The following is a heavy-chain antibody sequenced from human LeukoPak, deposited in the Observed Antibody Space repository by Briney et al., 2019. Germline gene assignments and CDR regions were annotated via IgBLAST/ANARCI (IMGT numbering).Heavy chain of an antibody. D-gene: IGHD3-10*01. CDR3: ARGEFGSMSYYSAPGDWFDP. CDR2: IIPVFGTV. Sequence: SVKVSCKASGGAFNSYAFNWVRQAPGQGLEWMGGIIPVFGTVKYTQKSQGRVTITADKSASTVYMELRSLRPEDTAMYYCARGEFGSMSYYSAPGDWFDPWGQGTLVTVSS. J-gene: IGHJ5*02. CDR1: GGAFNSYA. V-gene: IGHV1-69*06.